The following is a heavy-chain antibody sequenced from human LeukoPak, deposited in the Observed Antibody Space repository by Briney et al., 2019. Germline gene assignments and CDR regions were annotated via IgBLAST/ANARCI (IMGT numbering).Heavy chain of an antibody. Sequence: GGSLRLSCAASGFNVGNNYMSWVRQAPGKGLEWVSVIFAGGTTYYADSVKGRFTISRDNSRNTLYLHMNSLRGEDTAVYYCARRYGDYGTIDYWGQGTLVTVSS. CDR2: IFAGGTT. CDR3: ARRYGDYGTIDY. J-gene: IGHJ4*02. CDR1: GFNVGNNY. D-gene: IGHD4-17*01. V-gene: IGHV3-66*01.